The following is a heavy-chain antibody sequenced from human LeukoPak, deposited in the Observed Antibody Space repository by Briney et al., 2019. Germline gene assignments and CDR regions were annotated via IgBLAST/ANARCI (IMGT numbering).Heavy chain of an antibody. Sequence: TGGSLRLSCAVSGFTFSSFEMNWVRLAPGKGLEWVSYISSSGSTKYYADSVKDRFTISRDNAKNSLYLQMNSLRAEDTAVYYCARFVLGTDYYYYMDVWGKGTTVTISS. V-gene: IGHV3-48*03. D-gene: IGHD1-14*01. CDR2: ISSSGSTK. CDR3: ARFVLGTDYYYYMDV. J-gene: IGHJ6*03. CDR1: GFTFSSFE.